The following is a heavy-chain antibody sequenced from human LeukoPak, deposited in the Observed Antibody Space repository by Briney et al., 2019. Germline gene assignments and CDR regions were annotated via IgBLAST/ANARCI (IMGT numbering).Heavy chain of an antibody. CDR1: GFTFSSYA. D-gene: IGHD6-19*01. CDR2: ISGSGGST. J-gene: IGHJ4*02. Sequence: GGSLRLSCAASGFTFSSYAMSWVRQAPGKGLEWVSAISGSGGSTYYADSVKGRFTISKDNSKNTLYLQMNSLRAEDTAVYYCARDHSSGWYYIDYWGQGTLVTVSS. V-gene: IGHV3-23*01. CDR3: ARDHSSGWYYIDY.